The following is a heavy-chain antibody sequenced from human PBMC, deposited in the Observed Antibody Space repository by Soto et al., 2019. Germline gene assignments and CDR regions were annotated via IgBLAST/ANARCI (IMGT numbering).Heavy chain of an antibody. CDR3: AGDSTNDSRVAREY. D-gene: IGHD3-22*01. CDR2: INGDGSEK. V-gene: IGHV3-74*01. J-gene: IGHJ4*02. CDR1: VFTFITHL. Sequence: GGSLRLSCASSVFTFITHLMHLFLQAPGKGLLWVSRINGDGSEKTYADSVKGRLTISRDNAKNTLYLQMNNLRVEDTDVYYCAGDSTNDSRVAREYWGQGNLVNVSS.